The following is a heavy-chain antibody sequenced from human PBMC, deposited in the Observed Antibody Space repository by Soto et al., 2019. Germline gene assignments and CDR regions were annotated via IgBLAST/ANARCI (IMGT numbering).Heavy chain of an antibody. D-gene: IGHD3-22*01. V-gene: IGHV3-74*01. CDR2: ISNDGTST. CDR1: GFTSSSYW. Sequence: EVQLVESGGGLVQPGGSLRLSCAASGFTSSSYWMHWVRQAPGKGLVWVSPISNDGTSTNYADSVKGRFTISRDNAKNTVYLEMNSLRAEDTAVYYCARDWYYYDTSDHFSADAFDIWGQGTTVTVSS. CDR3: ARDWYYYDTSDHFSADAFDI. J-gene: IGHJ3*02.